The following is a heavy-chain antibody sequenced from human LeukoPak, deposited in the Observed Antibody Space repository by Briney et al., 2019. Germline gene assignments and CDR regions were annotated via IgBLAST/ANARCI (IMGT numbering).Heavy chain of an antibody. CDR1: GYTFTGYY. CDR2: INPNSGGT. CDR3: ARDGAYGFWSGYSTNWFDP. V-gene: IGHV1-2*02. Sequence: ASVTVSFKASGYTFTGYYMHWVRQAPGQGLEWMGWINPNSGGTNYAQKFQGRVTMTRDTSISTAYMELSRLRSDDTAVYYCARDGAYGFWSGYSTNWFDPWGQGTLVTDSS. D-gene: IGHD3-3*01. J-gene: IGHJ5*02.